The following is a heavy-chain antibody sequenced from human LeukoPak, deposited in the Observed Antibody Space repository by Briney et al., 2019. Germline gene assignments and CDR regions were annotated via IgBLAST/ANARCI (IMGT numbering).Heavy chain of an antibody. D-gene: IGHD3-22*01. CDR3: ARIRYYYDSSGYYYYIDV. CDR1: GDSISSYY. Sequence: PSETLSLTCTVSGDSISSYYWSWIRQPPGKGLEWFGYIYYSGSTNYNPSLKSRVTISVDTSKNQFSLNLSSVTAADTAVYYCARIRYYYDSSGYYYYIDVWGKGTTVTVSS. CDR2: IYYSGST. V-gene: IGHV4-59*01. J-gene: IGHJ6*03.